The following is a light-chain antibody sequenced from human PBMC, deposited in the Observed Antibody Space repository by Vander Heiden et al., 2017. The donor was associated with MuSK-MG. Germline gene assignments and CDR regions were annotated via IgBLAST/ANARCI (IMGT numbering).Light chain of an antibody. CDR3: QKYNSAPRT. J-gene: IGKJ1*01. V-gene: IGKV1-27*01. CDR1: QGIRNY. Sequence: DIQMTQSPSSLSASVGDRVTITCRASQGIRNYLAWYQQKPGKVPKLLIYAASTLQSGVPSRFSGSGSGTDFTLTSSSLQPEDVATYYCQKYNSAPRTFGQGTKVEIK. CDR2: AAS.